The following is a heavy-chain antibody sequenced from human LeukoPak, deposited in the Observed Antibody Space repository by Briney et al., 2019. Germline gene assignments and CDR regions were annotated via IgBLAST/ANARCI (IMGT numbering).Heavy chain of an antibody. J-gene: IGHJ2*01. CDR1: GYTFIAYY. CDR3: ARPYAEGYCSTPGCHNWYFDL. D-gene: IGHD2-2*02. Sequence: GASVKVSCKASGYTFIAYYMFWVRQAPGQGLEWMGWINPNTGDSNYARKFQGRVTMTRDTSVTTAYMELSSLTSDDTAMYYCARPYAEGYCSTPGCHNWYFDLWGRGTLVTVSS. V-gene: IGHV1-2*02. CDR2: INPNTGDS.